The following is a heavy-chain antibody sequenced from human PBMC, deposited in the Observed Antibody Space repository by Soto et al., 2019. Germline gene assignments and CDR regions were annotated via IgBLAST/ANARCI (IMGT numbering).Heavy chain of an antibody. CDR2: ISSSSSYI. D-gene: IGHD6-13*01. CDR3: ARGRQYSRSWYEDY. J-gene: IGHJ4*02. V-gene: IGHV3-21*01. Sequence: EVQLVESGGGLVKPGGSLRLSWAASGFTFSSYSMKWVRRARGKGLEWVSSISSSSSYIYYADSVKGRFTISRDNAKNSLYLQMNSLRDEDTAVYYCARGRQYSRSWYEDYWGQGTLVIVSS. CDR1: GFTFSSYS.